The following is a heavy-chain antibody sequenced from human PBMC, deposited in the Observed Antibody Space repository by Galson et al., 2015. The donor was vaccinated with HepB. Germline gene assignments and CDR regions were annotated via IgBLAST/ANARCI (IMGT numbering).Heavy chain of an antibody. CDR1: GFTFSSYS. J-gene: IGHJ4*02. V-gene: IGHV3-21*04. CDR2: ISSSSSYI. Sequence: SLRLSCAVSGFTFSSYSMNWVRQAPGKGLEWVSSISSSSSYIYYADSVKGRFTISRDNAKNSLYLQMSSLRAEDTALYYCAKDISNSSSSIDCWGQGTLVTVSS. CDR3: AKDISNSSSSIDC. D-gene: IGHD6-13*01.